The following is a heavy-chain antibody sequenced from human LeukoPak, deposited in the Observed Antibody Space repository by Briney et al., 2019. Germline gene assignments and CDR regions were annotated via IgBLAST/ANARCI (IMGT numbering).Heavy chain of an antibody. V-gene: IGHV3-21*01. CDR2: ISSSSSYI. Sequence: GGSLRLSCAASGFTFSSYSMNWVRQAPGKGLEWVSSISSSSSYIYYADSVKGRFTVSRDNAKNSLYLQMNSLRAEDTAVYYCARELQWLAWDWGQGTLVTVSS. J-gene: IGHJ4*02. CDR3: ARELQWLAWD. D-gene: IGHD6-19*01. CDR1: GFTFSSYS.